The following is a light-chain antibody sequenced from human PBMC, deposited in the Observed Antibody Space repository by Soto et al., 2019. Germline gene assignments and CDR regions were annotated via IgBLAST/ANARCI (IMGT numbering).Light chain of an antibody. CDR3: QVWDSSSDHVV. CDR2: DDR. CDR1: NIGSKS. J-gene: IGLJ2*01. Sequence: SYELTQPPSVSVAPGQTATITCGGNNIGSKSVHWYQQKPGQAPVLVVYDDRDRPSGIPERFSGSNSGNTATLTINRVEAGDEADYYCQVWDSSSDHVVFGGGTKVTVL. V-gene: IGLV3-21*02.